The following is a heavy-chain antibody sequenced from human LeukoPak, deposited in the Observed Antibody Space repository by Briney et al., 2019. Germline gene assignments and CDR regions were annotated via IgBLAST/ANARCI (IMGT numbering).Heavy chain of an antibody. CDR2: ISSSGSTI. D-gene: IGHD1-26*01. J-gene: IGHJ4*02. CDR1: GFTFSSYE. V-gene: IGHV3-48*03. CDR3: ARSYSGSYFDY. Sequence: GGSLRLSCAASGFTFSSYEMNWVRQAPGKGLEWVSYISSSGSTIYYADSVKGRFTISRDNAKNSLYLQMNSLRAEDTAVYYCARSYSGSYFDYWGQGTLVTVSS.